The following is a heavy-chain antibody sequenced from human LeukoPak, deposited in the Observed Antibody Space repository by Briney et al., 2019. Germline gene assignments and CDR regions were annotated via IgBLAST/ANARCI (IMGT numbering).Heavy chain of an antibody. J-gene: IGHJ4*02. CDR2: ISRSSSHI. V-gene: IGHV3-21*06. D-gene: IGHD2-15*01. CDR3: ARDRCSGGACYSFDF. CDR1: GFTFSTYS. Sequence: KPGGSLRLSCAASGFTFSTYSMNWVRQAPGKGLEWVSSISRSSSHIYFADSVKGRFTISRDNAKNSLYLQVNSLRTEDTAVYYCARDRCSGGACYSFDFWGQGTLVTVSS.